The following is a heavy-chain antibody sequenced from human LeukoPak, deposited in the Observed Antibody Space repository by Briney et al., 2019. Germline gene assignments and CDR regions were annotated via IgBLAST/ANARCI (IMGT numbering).Heavy chain of an antibody. CDR1: GFIFSSYN. Sequence: GGSLRLSCAASGFIFSSYNMNWVRQAPGKGLEWVSYISGSSIYTRYADSVKGRFTISRDNAKNSLYLQMNSLRAEDTALYYCVRDISGYYFDYWGQGTLVTVSS. J-gene: IGHJ4*02. V-gene: IGHV3-21*05. D-gene: IGHD3-22*01. CDR3: VRDISGYYFDY. CDR2: ISGSSIYT.